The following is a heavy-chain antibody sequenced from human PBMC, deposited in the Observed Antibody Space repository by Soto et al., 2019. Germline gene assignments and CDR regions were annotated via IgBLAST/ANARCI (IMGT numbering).Heavy chain of an antibody. J-gene: IGHJ4*02. CDR3: ASYYKRGYIGYDYIGSASIYF. CDR2: IDPSDSYT. D-gene: IGHD5-12*01. Sequence: GESLKISCKGSGYSFTSYWISWVRQMPGKGLEWMGRIDPSDSYTNYSPSFQGHVTISADKSISTAYLQWSSLKASDTAMYYCASYYKRGYIGYDYIGSASIYFWGQGTLVTVSS. V-gene: IGHV5-10-1*01. CDR1: GYSFTSYW.